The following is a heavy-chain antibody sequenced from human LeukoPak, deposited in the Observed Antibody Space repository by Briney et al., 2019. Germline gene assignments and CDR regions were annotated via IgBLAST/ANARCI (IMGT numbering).Heavy chain of an antibody. CDR1: GFSFSNYW. J-gene: IGHJ4*02. Sequence: GGSLRLSCAASGFSFSNYWMHWVRQAPGKGLVGVTRMNSDGSATYYADSVQGGFTISRDNEKNTLYLQMNSLRAEDTAMYFCAKGPNYFDYWGQGTLVTVSS. CDR3: AKGPNYFDY. V-gene: IGHV3-74*01. CDR2: MNSDGSAT.